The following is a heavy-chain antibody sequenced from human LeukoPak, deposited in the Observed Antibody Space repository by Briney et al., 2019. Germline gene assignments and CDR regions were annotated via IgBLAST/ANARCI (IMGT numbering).Heavy chain of an antibody. CDR1: GFTFSNYG. J-gene: IGHJ4*02. CDR2: IRYDGTDK. CDR3: ARRGYSYGPFDY. V-gene: IGHV3-30*02. D-gene: IGHD5-18*01. Sequence: GGSLRLSCSASGFTFSNYGMHWVRQAPGKGLEWVAFIRYDGTDKYYADSVKGRFTISRDNSKNTLYLQMNSLRAEDTAVYYCARRGYSYGPFDYWGQGTLVTVSS.